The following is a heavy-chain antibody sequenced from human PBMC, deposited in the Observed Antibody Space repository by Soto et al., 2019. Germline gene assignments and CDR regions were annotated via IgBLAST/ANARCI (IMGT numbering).Heavy chain of an antibody. CDR3: AKSGNPGSATPSCYGMDV. D-gene: IGHD2-15*01. J-gene: IGHJ6*02. Sequence: QVQLVQSGTEVKKPGSSVKVSCKASGGSFDTYIVTWVRQAPGQGLEWMGRIIPVLGVEYYSPKFRDSVAINADKSTTTAYMELSSLRSEDTAVYYCAKSGNPGSATPSCYGMDVWGLGTTVTVS. CDR2: IIPVLGVE. V-gene: IGHV1-69*02. CDR1: GGSFDTYI.